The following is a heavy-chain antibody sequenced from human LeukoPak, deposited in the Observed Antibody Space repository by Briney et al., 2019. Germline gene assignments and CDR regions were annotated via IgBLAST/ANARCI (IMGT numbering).Heavy chain of an antibody. CDR1: GYSLSRGYY. CDR3: AGAGWIITSATDY. J-gene: IGHJ4*02. CDR2: VYHIGNT. V-gene: IGHV4-38-2*02. D-gene: IGHD3-22*01. Sequence: SETLSLTCSVSGYSLSRGYYWAWIRQPPGRGLEWMGTVYHIGNTYYNPSLESRASMSVDTSTNEFSLTLKSVTPAAPAVYYCAGAGWIITSATDYWGQGALVTVSS.